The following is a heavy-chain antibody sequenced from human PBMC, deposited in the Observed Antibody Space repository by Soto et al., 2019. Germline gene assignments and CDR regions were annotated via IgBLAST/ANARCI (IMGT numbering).Heavy chain of an antibody. CDR2: IYDTGNT. CDR3: ARKYSSSFDY. CDR1: GGSVSSSGYY. J-gene: IGHJ4*02. V-gene: IGHV4-61*03. D-gene: IGHD6-13*01. Sequence: ETLSLTCTVSGGSVSSSGYYWSWIRQPPGKGLEWIAYIYDTGNTKYNPSLKSRVTMSVDTSRNHFSLKLTSVSAADTAVYYCARKYSSSFDYWGQGTLVTVSS.